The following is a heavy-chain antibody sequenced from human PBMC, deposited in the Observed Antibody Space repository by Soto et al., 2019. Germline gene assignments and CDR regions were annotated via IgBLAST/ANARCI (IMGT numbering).Heavy chain of an antibody. CDR2: IWYDGSNK. CDR3: ARDPIAVADTYGTYFDY. CDR1: GFTFSSYG. D-gene: IGHD6-19*01. Sequence: GGSLRLSCAASGFTFSSYGMHWVRQAPGKGLEWVAVIWYDGSNKYYADSVKGRFTISRDNSKNTLYLQMNSLRAEDTAVYYCARDPIAVADTYGTYFDYWGQGTLVTVSS. V-gene: IGHV3-33*01. J-gene: IGHJ4*02.